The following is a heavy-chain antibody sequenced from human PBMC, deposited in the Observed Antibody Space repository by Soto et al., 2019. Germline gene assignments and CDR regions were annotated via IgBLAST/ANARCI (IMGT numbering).Heavy chain of an antibody. V-gene: IGHV4-30-2*01. CDR3: ATRWKYDPRFDP. Sequence: SETLSLTCAVSGGSISSGGYSWSWIRQPPGKGLEWIGYIYHSGSTYYNPSLRSRVTISVDRSKNQFSLKLSSVTAADKAVYYSATRWKYDPRFDPWGQGTTLTVSS. CDR2: IYHSGST. D-gene: IGHD4-17*01. CDR1: GGSISSGGYS. J-gene: IGHJ5*01.